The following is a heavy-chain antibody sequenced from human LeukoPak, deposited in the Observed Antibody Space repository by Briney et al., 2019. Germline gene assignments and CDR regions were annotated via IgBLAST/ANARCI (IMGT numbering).Heavy chain of an antibody. Sequence: ASVKVSCKASGHTFTSYGISWVRQAPGQGLEWMGWISAYNGNTNYAQKLQGRVTMTTDTSTSTAYMELRSLRSDDTAVYYCAREYDFWSGHPYYYYMDVWGKGTTVTVSS. D-gene: IGHD3-3*01. J-gene: IGHJ6*03. V-gene: IGHV1-18*01. CDR2: ISAYNGNT. CDR1: GHTFTSYG. CDR3: AREYDFWSGHPYYYYMDV.